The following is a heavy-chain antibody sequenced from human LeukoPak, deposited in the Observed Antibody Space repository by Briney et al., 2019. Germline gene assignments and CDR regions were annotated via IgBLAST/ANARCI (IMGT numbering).Heavy chain of an antibody. CDR2: IYSGGST. CDR1: GFTVSSNY. J-gene: IGHJ6*04. CDR3: ARLRRETKRTLGRTTEYSYYYNMDV. D-gene: IGHD1/OR15-1a*01. Sequence: PGGSLRLSCAASGFTVSSNYMSWVRQAPGKGLEWVSVIYSGGSTYYADSVKGRFTISRDNSKNTLYLQMNSLRAEDTAVYYCARLRRETKRTLGRTTEYSYYYNMDVWGKGTTVTVSS. V-gene: IGHV3-53*01.